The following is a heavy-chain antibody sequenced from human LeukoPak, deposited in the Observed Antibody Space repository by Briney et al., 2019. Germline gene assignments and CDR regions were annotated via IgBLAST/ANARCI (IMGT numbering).Heavy chain of an antibody. Sequence: PGGSLRLSCAASGFSVRGNFMSWVRQAPGKGLEWVSVIYSGGTTYYADSVRGRFTISRDNSKNILYLEMNSLRAEDTAVYYCARDGYGNNYMDVWAKGTTVIVSS. J-gene: IGHJ6*03. V-gene: IGHV3-53*01. CDR1: GFSVRGNF. CDR2: IYSGGTT. CDR3: ARDGYGNNYMDV. D-gene: IGHD1/OR15-1a*01.